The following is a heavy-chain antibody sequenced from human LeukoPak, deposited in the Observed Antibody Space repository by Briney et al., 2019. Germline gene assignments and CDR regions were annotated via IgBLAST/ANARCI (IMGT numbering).Heavy chain of an antibody. Sequence: SETLSLTCTVSGGSISSSSYYWGWIRQPPGKGLEWIGSIYYSGSTYYNPSLKSRVTISVDTSKNQFSLKLSSVTAADTAVYYCARGVARSSKFHFSYYFGYWGQGTLVTVSS. J-gene: IGHJ4*02. CDR3: ARGVARSSKFHFSYYFGY. CDR1: GGSISSSSYY. CDR2: IYYSGST. V-gene: IGHV4-39*07. D-gene: IGHD6-6*01.